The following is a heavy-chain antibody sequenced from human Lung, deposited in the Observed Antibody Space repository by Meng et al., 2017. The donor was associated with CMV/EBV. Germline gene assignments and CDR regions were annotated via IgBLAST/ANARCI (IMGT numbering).Heavy chain of an antibody. CDR1: GHTFTSYY. CDR3: ARDRLGVTTGMDV. CDR2: INPSGGST. J-gene: IGHJ6*02. Sequence: ASVKVSCKASGHTFTSYYMHWVRQAPGQGLEWMGIINPSGGSTSYAQKFQGRVTMTRDTSTSTVYMELSSLRSEDTAVYYCARDRLGVTTGMDVWGQGTTVTVSS. D-gene: IGHD4-11*01. V-gene: IGHV1-46*01.